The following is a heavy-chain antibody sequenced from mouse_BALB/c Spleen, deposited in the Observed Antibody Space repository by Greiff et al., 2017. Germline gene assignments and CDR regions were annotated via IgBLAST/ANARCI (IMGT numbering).Heavy chain of an antibody. CDR3: KGDDYGFAY. V-gene: IGHV14-4*02. J-gene: IGHJ3*01. Sequence: EVQLQQSGAELVRSGASVKLSCTASGFNIKDYYMHWVKQRPEQGLEWIGWIDPENGDTEYAPKFQGKATMTADTSSNTAYLQLSSLTSEDTAVYYRKGDDYGFAYWGQGTLVTVSA. CDR1: GFNIKDYY. CDR2: IDPENGDT. D-gene: IGHD2-4*01.